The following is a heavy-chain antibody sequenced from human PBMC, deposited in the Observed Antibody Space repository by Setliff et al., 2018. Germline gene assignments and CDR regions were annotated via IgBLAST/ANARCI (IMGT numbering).Heavy chain of an antibody. V-gene: IGHV3-23*03. CDR3: AKPQVELRWGFES. CDR1: GFTFSTYA. J-gene: IGHJ4*02. CDR2: IYSGDRNT. Sequence: PRGSLRLSCAASGFTFSTYAMSWVRQAPEKGLEWVSTIYSGDRNTFYTDSVKGRFTIFRDGSKNTLYLQMTSLRAEDTAVYYCAKPQVELRWGFESWGQGTLVTVSS. D-gene: IGHD1-7*01.